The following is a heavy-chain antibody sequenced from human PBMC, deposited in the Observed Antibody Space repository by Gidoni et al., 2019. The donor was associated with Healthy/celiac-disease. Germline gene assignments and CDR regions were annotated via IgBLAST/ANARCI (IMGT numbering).Heavy chain of an antibody. Sequence: QVQLVQSGAEVKKPGASVKVSCKASGYTFTGYYMHWVRQAPGQGLEWMGWINPNSGGTNYAQKFQGRVTMTRDTSISTAYMELSRLRSDDTAVYYCARDPPMVRGVIKGDYWGQRTLVTVSS. CDR3: ARDPPMVRGVIKGDY. CDR2: INPNSGGT. V-gene: IGHV1-2*02. J-gene: IGHJ4*02. CDR1: GYTFTGYY. D-gene: IGHD3-10*01.